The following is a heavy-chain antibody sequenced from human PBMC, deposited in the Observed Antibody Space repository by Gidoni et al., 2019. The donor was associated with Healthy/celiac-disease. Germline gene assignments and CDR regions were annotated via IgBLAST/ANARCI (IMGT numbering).Heavy chain of an antibody. D-gene: IGHD6-13*01. J-gene: IGHJ6*02. CDR3: ARLRRGRSSWGSYYYGMDV. CDR2: IDPSDSYT. V-gene: IGHV5-10-1*03. Sequence: EVQLVQSGAEVKKPGESLRISCKGSGYSFTSYWISWVRQMPGKGLEWMGRIDPSDSYTNYSPSFQGHVTISADKSISTAYLQWSSLKASDTAMYYCARLRRGRSSWGSYYYGMDVWGQGTTVTVSS. CDR1: GYSFTSYW.